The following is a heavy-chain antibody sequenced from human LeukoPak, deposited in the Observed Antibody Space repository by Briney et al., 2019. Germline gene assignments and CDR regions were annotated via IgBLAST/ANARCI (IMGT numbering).Heavy chain of an antibody. V-gene: IGHV3-48*01. Sequence: GGSLRLSCAASAFTFSSYSMNWVRQAPGKGLEWVSYISSSSSTIYYADSVKGRFTISRDNAKNSLYLQMNSLRAEDTAVYYCARDHLYAFDIWGQGILVTVSS. J-gene: IGHJ4*02. CDR3: ARDHLYAFDI. D-gene: IGHD2-8*01. CDR2: ISSSSSTI. CDR1: AFTFSSYS.